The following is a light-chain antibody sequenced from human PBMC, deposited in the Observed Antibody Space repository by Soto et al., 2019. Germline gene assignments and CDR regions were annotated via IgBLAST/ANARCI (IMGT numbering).Light chain of an antibody. CDR2: AAS. J-gene: IGKJ1*01. V-gene: IGKV1-8*01. Sequence: AIRRTQSPSSLSASTGDRVTITSRASQGISSYLAWYQQKPGKAPKLLIYAASSLQSGVPSRCSGSGSGTDFTLTISSLQPEDFATYYCQQSYSAPRTFGQGTKVDNK. CDR1: QGISSY. CDR3: QQSYSAPRT.